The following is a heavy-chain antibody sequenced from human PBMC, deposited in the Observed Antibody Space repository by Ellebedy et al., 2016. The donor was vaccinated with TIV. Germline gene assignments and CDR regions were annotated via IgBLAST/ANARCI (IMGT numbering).Heavy chain of an antibody. CDR1: GGSVSRSNYY. V-gene: IGHV4-39*02. Sequence: SETLSLTXTVSGGSVSRSNYYWGWIRQSSGKGLEWIGSIYYSGSTYHNPSLKTRVTISLDTSKNQFSLKLTSVTATDTAVYYCAKEEVATRDSGMDVWGQGTTVTVSS. CDR3: AKEEVATRDSGMDV. D-gene: IGHD5-12*01. J-gene: IGHJ6*02. CDR2: IYYSGST.